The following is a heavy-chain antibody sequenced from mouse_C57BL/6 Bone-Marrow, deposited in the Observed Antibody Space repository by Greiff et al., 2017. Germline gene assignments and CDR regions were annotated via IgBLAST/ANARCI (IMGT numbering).Heavy chain of an antibody. CDR2: ISSGGDYI. CDR3: TRDSPLYYRSIYWYFDV. J-gene: IGHJ1*03. Sequence: DVMLVESGEGLVKPGGSLKLSCAASGFTFSSYAMSWVRQTPEKRLEWVAYISSGGDYIYSADTVKGRFTISRDNARNTLYLQMSSLKSEDTDMYFCTRDSPLYYRSIYWYFDVWGTEATGTVSS. D-gene: IGHD1-1*01. V-gene: IGHV5-9-1*02. CDR1: GFTFSSYA.